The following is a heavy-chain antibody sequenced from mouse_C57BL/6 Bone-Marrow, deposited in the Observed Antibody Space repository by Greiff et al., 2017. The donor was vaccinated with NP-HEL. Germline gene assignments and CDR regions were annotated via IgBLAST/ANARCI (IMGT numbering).Heavy chain of an antibody. J-gene: IGHJ4*01. V-gene: IGHV5-16*01. CDR2: INYDGSST. CDR3: ARGRGITTGVATGTRAMDY. D-gene: IGHD1-1*01. Sequence: EVKVEESEGGLVQPGSSMKLSCTASGFTFSDYYMAWVRQVPEKGLEWVANINYDGSSTYYLDSLKSRFIISRDTAKNILYLQMSSLKSEDTATYYCARGRGITTGVATGTRAMDYWGQETSVTVSS. CDR1: GFTFSDYY.